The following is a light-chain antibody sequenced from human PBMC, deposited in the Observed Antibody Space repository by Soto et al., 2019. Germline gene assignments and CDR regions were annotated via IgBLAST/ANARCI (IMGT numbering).Light chain of an antibody. CDR1: SSDVGGSDY. J-gene: IGLJ2*01. CDR3: GSYTRSNSLVL. V-gene: IGLV2-14*01. CDR2: DVS. Sequence: QSVLTQPASVSGSPGQSITISCIGTSSDVGGSDYVSWYQQHPGKAPKLVIYDVSNRPSGVSDRFSGSKAGNAASLTISGLQAEDEVDYYCGSYTRSNSLVLFGGGTKVTVL.